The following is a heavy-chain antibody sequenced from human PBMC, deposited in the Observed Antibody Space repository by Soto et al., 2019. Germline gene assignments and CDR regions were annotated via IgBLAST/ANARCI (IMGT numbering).Heavy chain of an antibody. Sequence: QVQLQESGPGLVKPSQTLSLTCTVSGGSISSGGYYWSWIRQHPGKGLEWIGYIYYSGSTYYNPXXXXXXXXXXXXXXXXXXXXXXXXXXXDTAVYYCARDKEGRVFDIWGQGTMVTVSS. D-gene: IGHD3-10*01. J-gene: IGHJ3*02. CDR2: IYYSGST. V-gene: IGHV4-31*01. CDR1: GGSISSGGYY. CDR3: ARDKEGRVFDI.